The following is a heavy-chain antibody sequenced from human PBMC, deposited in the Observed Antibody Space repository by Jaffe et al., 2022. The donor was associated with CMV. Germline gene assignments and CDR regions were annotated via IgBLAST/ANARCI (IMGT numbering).Heavy chain of an antibody. CDR3: ARERMGYGDYGGYFDY. CDR1: GFTFSSYW. Sequence: EVQLVESGGGLVQPGGSLRLSCAASGFTFSSYWMSWVRQAPGKGLEWVANIKQDGSEKYYVDSVKGRFTISRDNAKNSLYLQMNSLRAEDTAVYYCARERMGYGDYGGYFDYWGQGTLVTVSS. D-gene: IGHD4-17*01. V-gene: IGHV3-7*01. CDR2: IKQDGSEK. J-gene: IGHJ4*02.